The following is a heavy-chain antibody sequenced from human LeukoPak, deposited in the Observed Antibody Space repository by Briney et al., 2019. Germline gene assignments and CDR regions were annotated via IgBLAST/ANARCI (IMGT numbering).Heavy chain of an antibody. CDR3: VREGTPDCSSTSCSYYYYYGMDV. D-gene: IGHD2-2*01. J-gene: IGHJ6*02. V-gene: IGHV3-21*01. CDR1: GFTFSSYS. CDR2: ISSSSSYI. Sequence: PGGSLRLSCAASGFTFSSYSMNWVRQAPGKGLEWVSSISSSSSYIYYADSVKGRFTISRDNAKNSLYLQMNSLRAEDTAVYYCVREGTPDCSSTSCSYYYYYGMDVWGQGTTVTVSS.